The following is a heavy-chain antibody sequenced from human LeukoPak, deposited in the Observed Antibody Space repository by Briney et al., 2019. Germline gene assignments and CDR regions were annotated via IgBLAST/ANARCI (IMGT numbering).Heavy chain of an antibody. CDR1: GGSISSYY. CDR2: ISSSGST. CDR3: ARRNYGDYGHYFDY. V-gene: IGHV4-59*08. Sequence: SETLSLTCTVSGGSISSYYWTWIRQPPGRGLEWIGYISSSGSTNYNPSLKSRVTISVDTSRNQFSLKLSSVTAADTAVYYCARRNYGDYGHYFDYWGQGALVTVSS. J-gene: IGHJ4*02. D-gene: IGHD4-17*01.